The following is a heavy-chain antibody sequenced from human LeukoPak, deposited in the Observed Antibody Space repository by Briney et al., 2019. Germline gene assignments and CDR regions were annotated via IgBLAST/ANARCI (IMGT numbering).Heavy chain of an antibody. D-gene: IGHD2-2*01. CDR2: IKQDGSEK. Sequence: GSLRLSCAASGFTFSSYWMSWVRQAPGKGLEWVANIKQDGSEKYYVDSVKGRFTISRDNAKNSLYLQMNSLRAEDTAVYYCARAATVVVPAADYMDVWGKGTTVTVSS. CDR3: ARAATVVVPAADYMDV. V-gene: IGHV3-7*01. J-gene: IGHJ6*03. CDR1: GFTFSSYW.